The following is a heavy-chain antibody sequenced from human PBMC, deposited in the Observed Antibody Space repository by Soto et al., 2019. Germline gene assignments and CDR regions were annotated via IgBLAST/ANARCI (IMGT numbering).Heavy chain of an antibody. CDR2: ISYDGSNK. CDR3: ARDPMGRYYGSGSYYFDY. Sequence: QVQLVESGGGVVQPGRSLRLSCAASGFTFSSYAMHWVRQAPGKGLEWVAVISYDGSNKYYADSVKGRFTISRDNSKNTLSLQMNSLRAEDTAVYYCARDPMGRYYGSGSYYFDYWGQGTLGTVSS. V-gene: IGHV3-30-3*01. J-gene: IGHJ4*02. CDR1: GFTFSSYA. D-gene: IGHD3-10*01.